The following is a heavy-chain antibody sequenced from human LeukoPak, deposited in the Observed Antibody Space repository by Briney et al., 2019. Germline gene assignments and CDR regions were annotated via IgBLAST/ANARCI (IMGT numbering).Heavy chain of an antibody. CDR1: GYSFTSYW. CDR3: ARPARASSGYWTY. V-gene: IGHV5-51*01. CDR2: IYPGDSDT. Sequence: GESLMISCKGSGYSFTSYWIGWVRQMPGKGLEWMGIIYPGDSDTRYSPSFQGQVTISADKSISTAYLQWSSLKASDTAMYYCARPARASSGYWTYWGQGTLVTVSS. D-gene: IGHD3-22*01. J-gene: IGHJ4*02.